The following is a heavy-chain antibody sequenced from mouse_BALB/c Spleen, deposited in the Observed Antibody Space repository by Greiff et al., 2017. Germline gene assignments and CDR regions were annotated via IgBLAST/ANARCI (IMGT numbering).Heavy chain of an antibody. CDR2: IWGDGST. D-gene: IGHD1-1*01. CDR3: ARSYYYGSSYWYFDV. CDR1: GFSLTGYG. J-gene: IGHJ1*01. Sequence: VMLVESGPGLVAPSQSLSITCTVSGFSLTGYGVNWVRQPPGKGLEWLGMIWGDGSTDYNSALKSRLSISKDNSKSQVFLKMNSLQTDDTARYYCARSYYYGSSYWYFDVWGAGTTVTVSS. V-gene: IGHV2-6-7*01.